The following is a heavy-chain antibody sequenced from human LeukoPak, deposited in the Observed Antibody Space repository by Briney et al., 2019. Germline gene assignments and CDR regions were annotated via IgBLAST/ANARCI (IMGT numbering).Heavy chain of an antibody. D-gene: IGHD6-13*01. CDR3: ASNPIAAALDY. J-gene: IGHJ4*02. Sequence: SETLSLTCTVSGGSISSSSYYWGWIRQPPGKGLEWIGSIYHSGSTNYNPSLKSRVTISVDKSKNQFSLKLSSVTAARTAVYYCASNPIAAALDYWGQGTLVTVSS. CDR2: IYHSGST. CDR1: GGSISSSSYY. V-gene: IGHV4-39*07.